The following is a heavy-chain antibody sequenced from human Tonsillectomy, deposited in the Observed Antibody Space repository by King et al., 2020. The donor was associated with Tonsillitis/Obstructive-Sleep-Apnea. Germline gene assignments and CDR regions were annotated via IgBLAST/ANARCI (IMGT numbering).Heavy chain of an antibody. CDR1: GGSIRSGSHF. CDR2: IHHSGST. J-gene: IGHJ4*02. Sequence: VQLQESGPGLVKPSQTLSLTCAVSGGSIRSGSHFWSWIRQHPGKGLEWIGAIHHSGSTYYNPSLKSRVTISVDTSKKQFSLKLSSVTAADTAVYYCAGTGGDYGDYGSSLFDFWGQGTLVTVSS. V-gene: IGHV4-31*11. CDR3: AGTGGDYGDYGSSLFDF. D-gene: IGHD4-17*01.